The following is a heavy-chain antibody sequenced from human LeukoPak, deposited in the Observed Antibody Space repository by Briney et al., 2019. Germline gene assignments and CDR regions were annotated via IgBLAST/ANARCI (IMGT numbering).Heavy chain of an antibody. D-gene: IGHD6-13*01. J-gene: IGHJ4*02. Sequence: GGTLRLSCVASGFTFSSYSMNWVRQAPGKGLEWVSSISSSSSYIYYADSVKGRFTISRDNAKNSLYLQMNSLRAEDTAVYYCARFGPYSSSWYVVDYWGQGTLVTVSS. V-gene: IGHV3-21*01. CDR1: GFTFSSYS. CDR2: ISSSSSYI. CDR3: ARFGPYSSSWYVVDY.